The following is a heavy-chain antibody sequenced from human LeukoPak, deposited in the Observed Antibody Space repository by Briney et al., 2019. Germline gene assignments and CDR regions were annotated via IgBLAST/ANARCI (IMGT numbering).Heavy chain of an antibody. CDR3: ASPRYGGSYWGDYYYYYGMDV. CDR2: IYYSGST. D-gene: IGHD1-26*01. J-gene: IGHJ6*02. CDR1: GGSISSSSYY. Sequence: SETLSLTCTVSGGSISSSSYYWGWIRQPPGKGLEWIGSIYYSGSTYYNPSLKSRVTISVDTSKNQFSLKLSSVTAADTAVYYCASPRYGGSYWGDYYYYYGMDVWGQGTTVTVSS. V-gene: IGHV4-39*01.